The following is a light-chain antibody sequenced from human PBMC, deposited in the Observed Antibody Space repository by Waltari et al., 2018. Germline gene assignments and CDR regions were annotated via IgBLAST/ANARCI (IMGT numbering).Light chain of an antibody. Sequence: DIQMTQPPSSLSASVGDRVTITCRASQTITISLSWYQQKPGKAPELLIYTTSTLLSGVPSRFSGGGSGTDFTLTISSLQPEDFATYYCQQSYSYPLTFGGGTKVEIK. CDR2: TTS. CDR1: QTITIS. CDR3: QQSYSYPLT. J-gene: IGKJ4*01. V-gene: IGKV1-39*01.